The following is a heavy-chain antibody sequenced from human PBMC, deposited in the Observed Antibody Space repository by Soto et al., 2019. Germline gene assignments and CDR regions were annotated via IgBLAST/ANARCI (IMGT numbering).Heavy chain of an antibody. CDR1: GGSISSAAYY. J-gene: IGHJ4*02. Sequence: QVQLQESGPGLVKPSQTLSLSCTVSGGSISSAAYYWSWIRQHPGKGLEWIGYISHSGSTYYTPSLKSRVIISADTSKHQFSLNLTSVTDADTAVYYCAREYTYGSNFFDCWGQGALVTVSS. CDR3: AREYTYGSNFFDC. CDR2: ISHSGST. V-gene: IGHV4-31*03. D-gene: IGHD5-18*01.